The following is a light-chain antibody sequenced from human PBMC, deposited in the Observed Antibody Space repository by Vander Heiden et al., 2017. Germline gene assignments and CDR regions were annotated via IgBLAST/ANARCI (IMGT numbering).Light chain of an antibody. Sequence: IVLTQSPDTLSLSHAERATLSCSASQRVSSSYLAWYQQKPGQAPRLLIYGASSRATGIPDRFSGSGSGTDFTLTISRLEPEDFAVYYCQQYGSSPPNTFGQGTKLEIK. V-gene: IGKV3-20*01. J-gene: IGKJ2*01. CDR3: QQYGSSPPNT. CDR2: GAS. CDR1: QRVSSSY.